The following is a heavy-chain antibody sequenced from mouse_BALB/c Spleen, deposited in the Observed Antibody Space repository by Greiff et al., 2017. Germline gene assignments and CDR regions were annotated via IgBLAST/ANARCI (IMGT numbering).Heavy chain of an antibody. D-gene: IGHD1-1*01. V-gene: IGHV5-6-4*01. Sequence: EVNVVESGGGLVKPGGSLKLSCAASGFTFSSYTMSWVRQTPEKRLVWVATISSGGSYTYYPDSVKGRFTISRDNAKNTLYLQMSSLKSEDTAMYYCTREYYGSSYGYWGQGTTLTVSS. CDR2: ISSGGSYT. CDR3: TREYYGSSYGY. CDR1: GFTFSSYT. J-gene: IGHJ2*01.